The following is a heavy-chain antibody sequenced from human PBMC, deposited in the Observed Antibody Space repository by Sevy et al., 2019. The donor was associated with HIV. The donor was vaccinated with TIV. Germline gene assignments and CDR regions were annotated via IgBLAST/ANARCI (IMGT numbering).Heavy chain of an antibody. CDR3: AGENAWGRGYS. J-gene: IGHJ4*02. Sequence: QSQTLSLTCTVSGGSITSLYWNWIRQPPGKGLEWIANIYYNGHINYNPSLKSRVTLSLDTSKNRFSLGLSSVTAADTAMYYCAGENAWGRGYSWGQGTLVTVSS. V-gene: IGHV4-59*08. D-gene: IGHD1-26*01. CDR1: GGSITSLY. CDR2: IYYNGHI.